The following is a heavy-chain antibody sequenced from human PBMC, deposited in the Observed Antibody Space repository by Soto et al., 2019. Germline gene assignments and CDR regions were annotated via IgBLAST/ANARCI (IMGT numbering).Heavy chain of an antibody. CDR3: ARGVATIMFPPFWFDP. CDR2: IYYSGST. D-gene: IGHD5-12*01. V-gene: IGHV4-59*01. Sequence: SETLSLTCTVSGGSISSYYWSWIRQPPGKGLEWIGYIYYSGSTNYNPSLKSRVTISVDTSKNQFSLKLSSVTAADTAVYYCARGVATIMFPPFWFDPWGQGTLVTVSS. J-gene: IGHJ5*02. CDR1: GGSISSYY.